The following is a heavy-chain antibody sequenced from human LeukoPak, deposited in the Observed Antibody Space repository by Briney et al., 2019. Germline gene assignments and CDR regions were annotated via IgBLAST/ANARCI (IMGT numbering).Heavy chain of an antibody. CDR1: GFTFSNYA. Sequence: GRSLRLSCSASGFTFSNYAMHWVRQAPGKGLEFVSGISSTGGSTNYPDSVKDRFSISRDNSKNTLYLQMTSLRADDTAVYYCVKDQHCRTISCATRTGFDPWGQGTSVTVSS. J-gene: IGHJ5*02. V-gene: IGHV3-64D*06. CDR2: ISSTGGST. CDR3: VKDQHCRTISCATRTGFDP. D-gene: IGHD2-2*01.